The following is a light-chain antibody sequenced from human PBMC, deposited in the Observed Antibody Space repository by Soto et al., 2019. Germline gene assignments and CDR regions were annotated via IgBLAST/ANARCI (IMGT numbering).Light chain of an antibody. V-gene: IGKV1-27*01. J-gene: IGKJ3*01. CDR1: QGIRNY. CDR3: QQCSSAPFT. CDR2: AAS. Sequence: DIQMTQSPSSLSASVGDRVTITCRASQGIRNYLAWYQQKPGKVPKLLIYAASTLQSGVPSRFSGSGSGTDFTLTISSLHPEDVATYYCQQCSSAPFTFGPGTKVDIK.